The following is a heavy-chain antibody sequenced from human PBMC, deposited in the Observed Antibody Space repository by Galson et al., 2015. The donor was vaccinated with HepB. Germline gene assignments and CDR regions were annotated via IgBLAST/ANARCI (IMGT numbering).Heavy chain of an antibody. Sequence: SLRLSCAASGFTFSSYAMHWVRQAPGKGLEWVAVISYDGSNKYYADSVKGRFTISRDNSKNTLYLQMNSLRAEDTAVYYCARDRWVYSSSWSFDYWGQGTLVTVSS. CDR1: GFTFSSYA. CDR2: ISYDGSNK. J-gene: IGHJ4*02. V-gene: IGHV3-30-3*01. D-gene: IGHD6-13*01. CDR3: ARDRWVYSSSWSFDY.